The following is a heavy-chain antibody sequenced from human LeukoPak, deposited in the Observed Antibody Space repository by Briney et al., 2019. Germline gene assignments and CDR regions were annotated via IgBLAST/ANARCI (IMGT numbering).Heavy chain of an antibody. CDR1: GFTFNNAW. V-gene: IGHV3-7*01. D-gene: IGHD1-26*01. CDR3: ARDKIVGATHFDY. Sequence: PGGSLRLSCAASGFTFNNAWMSWVRQAPGKGLEWVANIKQDGSEKYYVDSVKGRFTISRDNAKNSLYLQMNSLRAEDTAVYYCARDKIVGATHFDYWGQGTLVTVSS. J-gene: IGHJ4*02. CDR2: IKQDGSEK.